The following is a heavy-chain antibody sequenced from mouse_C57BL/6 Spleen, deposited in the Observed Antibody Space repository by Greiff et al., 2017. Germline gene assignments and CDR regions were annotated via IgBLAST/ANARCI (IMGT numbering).Heavy chain of an antibody. Sequence: EVMLVESEGGLVQPGSSMKLSCTASGFTFSDYYMAWVRQVPEKGLEWVANINYDGSSTYYLDSLKSRFIISRDNAKNILYLQMSSLKSEDTATYYCAREAPLTLYYAMDYWGQGTSVTVSS. J-gene: IGHJ4*01. CDR1: GFTFSDYY. V-gene: IGHV5-16*01. CDR2: INYDGSST. CDR3: AREAPLTLYYAMDY.